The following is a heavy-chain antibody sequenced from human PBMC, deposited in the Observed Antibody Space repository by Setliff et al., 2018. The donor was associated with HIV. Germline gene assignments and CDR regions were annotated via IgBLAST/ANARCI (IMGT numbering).Heavy chain of an antibody. D-gene: IGHD6-13*01. CDR2: IYYSGST. V-gene: IGHV4-59*01. CDR1: GGSISSYY. J-gene: IGHJ4*02. Sequence: SETLSLTCTVSGGSISSYYWSWIRQPPGKGLEWIGYIYYSGSTNYNPSLKCRVTISVDTSKNQFSLKLSSVTAADTAVYYCARVHSSSWYYFDYWGQGTLVTVSS. CDR3: ARVHSSSWYYFDY.